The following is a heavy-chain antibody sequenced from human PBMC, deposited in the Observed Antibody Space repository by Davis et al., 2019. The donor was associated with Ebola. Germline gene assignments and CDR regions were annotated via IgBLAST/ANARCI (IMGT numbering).Heavy chain of an antibody. Sequence: GGSLRLSCAASGFTFSDYYMSWGRQAPGKGLEWVSSIGGSGGSIYYADSVKGRFTISRDNSKNTLYLQMNSLRAEDTAVYYCAKAGHCGNYCSFDSWGQGTLVTVSS. CDR3: AKAGHCGNYCSFDS. CDR2: IGGSGGSI. J-gene: IGHJ4*02. D-gene: IGHD1-26*01. CDR1: GFTFSDYY. V-gene: IGHV3-23*01.